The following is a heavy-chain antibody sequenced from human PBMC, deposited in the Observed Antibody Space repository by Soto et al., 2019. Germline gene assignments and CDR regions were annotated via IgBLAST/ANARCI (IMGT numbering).Heavy chain of an antibody. D-gene: IGHD3-22*01. Sequence: GASVKVSCKASGYTFTSYCISWVRQAPGQGLEWMGWISAYNGNTNYAQKLQGRVTMTTDTSTSTAYMELRSLRSDDTAVYYCARAVFNYYDSSGYFDYWGQGTLVTVSS. J-gene: IGHJ4*02. CDR1: GYTFTSYC. CDR2: ISAYNGNT. CDR3: ARAVFNYYDSSGYFDY. V-gene: IGHV1-18*01.